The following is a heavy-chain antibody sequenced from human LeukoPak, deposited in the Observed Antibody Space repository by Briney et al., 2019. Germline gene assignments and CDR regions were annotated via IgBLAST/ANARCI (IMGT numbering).Heavy chain of an antibody. CDR2: ISGSGSST. D-gene: IGHD6-19*01. V-gene: IGHV3-23*01. J-gene: IGHJ4*02. Sequence: GGSLRLSCAASGFTFSSYAMSWVRQAPGKGLEWVSAISGSGSSTYYADSVKGRFTISRDNSKNTLYLQMSCLRAEDSAVYYCARVKGATSSAWYRSFDYWGQGILVTVSS. CDR3: ARVKGATSSAWYRSFDY. CDR1: GFTFSSYA.